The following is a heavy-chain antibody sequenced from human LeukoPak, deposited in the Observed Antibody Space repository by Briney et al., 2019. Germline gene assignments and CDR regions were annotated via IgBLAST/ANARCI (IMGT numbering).Heavy chain of an antibody. V-gene: IGHV4-4*07. D-gene: IGHD3-22*01. CDR2: IYTSGST. CDR3: ARALDVDYDSSGYYYGDDAFDI. Sequence: PSETLCLTCAASGGTISSNYWSWIRQPAGKGLEWIGRIYTSGSTNYNPSLKSRVTMSVDTSKNQFSLKLSSVTAADTAVYYCARALDVDYDSSGYYYGDDAFDIWGRGTMVSVSS. J-gene: IGHJ3*02. CDR1: GGTISSNY.